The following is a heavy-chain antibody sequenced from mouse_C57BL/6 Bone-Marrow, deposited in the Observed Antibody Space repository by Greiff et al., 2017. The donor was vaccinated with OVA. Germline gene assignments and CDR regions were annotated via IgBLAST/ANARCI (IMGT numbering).Heavy chain of an antibody. V-gene: IGHV14-4*01. CDR1: GFNIKDDY. D-gene: IGHD1-1*01. J-gene: IGHJ2*01. Sequence: EVQLQQSGAELVRPGASVKLSCTASGFNIKDDYMHWVKQRPEQGLEWIGWIDPENGDTEYASKFQGKATITADTSSNTAYLQLSSLTSEDTAVKYCTITSYYFDDWGQGTTLTVSS. CDR2: IDPENGDT. CDR3: TITSYYFDD.